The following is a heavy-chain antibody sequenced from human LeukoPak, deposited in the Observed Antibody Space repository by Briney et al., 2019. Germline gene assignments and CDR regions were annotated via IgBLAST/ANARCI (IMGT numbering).Heavy chain of an antibody. CDR3: AKDSGYSGYDFDY. CDR1: RFQFSSYA. CDR2: ISGSGGST. D-gene: IGHD5-12*01. J-gene: IGHJ4*02. Sequence: GGSLRLSCVASRFQFSSYAMSWVRQAPGKGLEWVSAISGSGGSTYYADSVKGRFTISRDNSKNTLYLQMNSLRAEDTAVYYCAKDSGYSGYDFDYWGQGTLVTVSS. V-gene: IGHV3-23*01.